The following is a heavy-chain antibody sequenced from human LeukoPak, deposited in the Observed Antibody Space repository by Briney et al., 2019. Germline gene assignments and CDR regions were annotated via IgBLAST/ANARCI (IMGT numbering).Heavy chain of an antibody. CDR2: ISAYNGNT. J-gene: IGHJ4*02. CDR3: AREKRGYSYGYLDY. CDR1: GYTFTSYG. Sequence: ASVMVSCKASGYTFTSYGISWVRQAPGQGLEWMGWISAYNGNTNYAQKLQGRVTMTTDTSTSTAYMELRSLRSDDTAVYYCAREKRGYSYGYLDYWGQGTLVTVSS. V-gene: IGHV1-18*04. D-gene: IGHD5-18*01.